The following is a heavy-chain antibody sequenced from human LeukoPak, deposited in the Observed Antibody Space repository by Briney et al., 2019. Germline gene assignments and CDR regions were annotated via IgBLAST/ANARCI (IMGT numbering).Heavy chain of an antibody. Sequence: SQTLSLPCTVSGGPFSSHDYYCSWIPPPPGKGLEWIGYIHYSGSTFYNPSLKSRVTISVGTSKNHFALKLNSVTAADTAVYYCARGELLYDYWGQGTVVTV. CDR3: ARGELLYDY. V-gene: IGHV4-30-4*01. CDR1: GGPFSSHDYY. D-gene: IGHD2-15*01. CDR2: IHYSGST. J-gene: IGHJ4*02.